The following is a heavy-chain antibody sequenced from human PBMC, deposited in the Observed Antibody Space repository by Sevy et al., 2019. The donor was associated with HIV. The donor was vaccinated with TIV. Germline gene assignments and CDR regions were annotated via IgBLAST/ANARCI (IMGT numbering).Heavy chain of an antibody. V-gene: IGHV3-20*04. Sequence: GVLKISCAASGFTFEDYGMSWVRQVPGKGPEWVSGINWNGGSTSYADSVKGRFTISRDNAKKSLYLQMKGLRAEDTALYYCARDPPSYYDYRTGYHDFWGQGTRVTVSS. CDR2: INWNGGST. D-gene: IGHD3-3*01. CDR1: GFTFEDYG. CDR3: ARDPPSYYDYRTGYHDF. J-gene: IGHJ4*01.